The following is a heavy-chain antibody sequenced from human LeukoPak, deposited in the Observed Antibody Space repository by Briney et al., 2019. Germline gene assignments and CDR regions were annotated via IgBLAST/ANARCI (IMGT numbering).Heavy chain of an antibody. CDR1: GGSVSSGSYY. CDR2: IYHSGST. Sequence: SGTLSLTCTVSGGSVSSGSYYWNWIRQPPGKGLEWIGYIYHSGSTNYNPSLKSRVTISIDTSKNQFSLKLSSVTAADTAVYYCARGSLQFGTVTYFDYWGQGTLVTVSS. J-gene: IGHJ4*02. V-gene: IGHV4-61*01. D-gene: IGHD4-17*01. CDR3: ARGSLQFGTVTYFDY.